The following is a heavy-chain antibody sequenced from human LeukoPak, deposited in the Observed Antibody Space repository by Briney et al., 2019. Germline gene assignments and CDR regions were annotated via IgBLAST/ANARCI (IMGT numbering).Heavy chain of an antibody. V-gene: IGHV3-48*03. D-gene: IGHD4-17*01. CDR2: ISSSGSTI. CDR3: ARSDYGDYVLKVYYYGMDV. J-gene: IGHJ6*02. Sequence: GGSLRLSCAASGFTFSSYEMNWVRQAPGKGLEWVSYISSSGSTIYYADSVKGRFTISRDNAKNSLYLQMNSLRAEDTAVYYCARSDYGDYVLKVYYYGMDVWGQGTTVTVSS. CDR1: GFTFSSYE.